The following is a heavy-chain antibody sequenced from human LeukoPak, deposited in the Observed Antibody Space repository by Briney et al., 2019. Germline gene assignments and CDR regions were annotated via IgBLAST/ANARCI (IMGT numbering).Heavy chain of an antibody. V-gene: IGHV3-23*01. CDR2: ISGSDGST. J-gene: IGHJ4*02. CDR1: GFTFSSYA. Sequence: GGSLRLSCAASGFTFSSYAMSWVRQAPDKGLEWVSAISGSDGSTYYADSVKGRFTISRDDSQNTLYLQMNSLSAEDTAVYYCAKVETSGGANCYALDYWGQGTLVTVSS. D-gene: IGHD2-2*01. CDR3: AKVETSGGANCYALDY.